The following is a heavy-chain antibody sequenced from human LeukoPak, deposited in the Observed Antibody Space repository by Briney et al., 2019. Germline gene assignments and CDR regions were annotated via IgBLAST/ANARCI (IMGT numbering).Heavy chain of an antibody. D-gene: IGHD2-2*01. CDR1: GGSISSSSYY. V-gene: IGHV4-39*01. CDR3: ARRLYCSSTSCSTIYYMDV. J-gene: IGHJ6*03. Sequence: SSETLSPTCTVSGGSISSSSYYWGWIRQPPGKGRQWIGRIYYSGSTYYNPSLKSRVTISVDTSKNQFSLKLSSVTAADTAVYYCARRLYCSSTSCSTIYYMDVWGKGTTVTVSS. CDR2: IYYSGST.